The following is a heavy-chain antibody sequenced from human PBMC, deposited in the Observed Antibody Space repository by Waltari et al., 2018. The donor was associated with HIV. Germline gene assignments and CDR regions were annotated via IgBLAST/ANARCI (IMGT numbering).Heavy chain of an antibody. CDR3: ASPEGQGGGHWFDP. V-gene: IGHV4-39*01. J-gene: IGHJ5*02. Sequence: QLQLQESGPGLVKPSETLSLTCTVSGGSISSSSYYWGWIRQPPGKGLEWIGSIYYSGRTYYNPALKIRVATSVDTSKNQFSLKLSSVTAADTAVYYCASPEGQGGGHWFDPWGQGTLVTVSS. CDR1: GGSISSSSYY. CDR2: IYYSGRT.